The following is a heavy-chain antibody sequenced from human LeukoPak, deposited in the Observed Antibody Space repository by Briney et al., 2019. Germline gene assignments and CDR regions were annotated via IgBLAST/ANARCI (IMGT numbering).Heavy chain of an antibody. Sequence: SETLSLTCAVYGGSFSGYYWSWIRQPPGKGLEWIGEINHSGSTNYNPSLKSRVTMSVDTSKNQFSLKLSSVTAADTAVYYCAREVRDFGMDVWGQGTTVTVSS. CDR3: AREVRDFGMDV. D-gene: IGHD2-21*01. CDR2: INHSGST. J-gene: IGHJ6*02. CDR1: GGSFSGYY. V-gene: IGHV4-34*01.